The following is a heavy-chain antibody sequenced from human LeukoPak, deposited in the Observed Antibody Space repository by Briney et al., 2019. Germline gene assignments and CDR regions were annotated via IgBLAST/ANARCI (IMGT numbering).Heavy chain of an antibody. D-gene: IGHD6-19*01. CDR1: GGSISNYY. CDR2: FYTSGST. V-gene: IGHV4-4*07. Sequence: SETLSLTCTVSGGSISNYYWSWIRQPAGKGLGWVGRFYTSGSTLYNPSLKSRVTISIDKSKNQFSLKLTSVTAADTAVYYCARDSSGSGWYLIDQWGQGTLVTVSS. CDR3: ARDSSGSGWYLIDQ. J-gene: IGHJ4*02.